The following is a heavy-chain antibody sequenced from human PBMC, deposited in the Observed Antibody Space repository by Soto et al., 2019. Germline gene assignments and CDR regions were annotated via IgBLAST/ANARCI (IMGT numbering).Heavy chain of an antibody. D-gene: IGHD6-13*01. CDR3: AKSGSSWPAYYYYYMDV. J-gene: IGHJ6*03. Sequence: EVQLLESGGVLVQPGGSLRLSCAASGFTFSSYAMSWVRQAPGKGLEWVSAISGSGGSTYYADSVKGRFTISRDNSKNTLYLQMNSLRAEDTAVYYCAKSGSSWPAYYYYYMDVWGKGTTVTVSS. CDR2: ISGSGGST. CDR1: GFTFSSYA. V-gene: IGHV3-23*01.